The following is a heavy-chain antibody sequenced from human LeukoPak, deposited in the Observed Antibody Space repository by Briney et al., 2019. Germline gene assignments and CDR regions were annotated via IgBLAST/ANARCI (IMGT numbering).Heavy chain of an antibody. CDR1: GGSISSGSYY. CDR2: IYTSGST. Sequence: SQTLSLTCTVSGGSISSGSYYWSWIRQPAGKGLEWIGRIYTSGSTNYNPSLKSRVTISVDTFKNQFSLKLSSVTAADTAVYYCARDLYYYDSSGYYYGKSWFDPWGQGTLVTVSS. CDR3: ARDLYYYDSSGYYYGKSWFDP. J-gene: IGHJ5*02. D-gene: IGHD3-22*01. V-gene: IGHV4-61*02.